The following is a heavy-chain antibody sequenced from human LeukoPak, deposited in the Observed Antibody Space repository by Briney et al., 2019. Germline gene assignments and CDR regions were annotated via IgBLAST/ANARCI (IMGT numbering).Heavy chain of an antibody. V-gene: IGHV3-64*01. CDR3: AREAHSSGWPLDY. CDR2: INDNGYST. CDR1: GFTFTTYA. Sequence: GGSLRLSCAASGFTFTTYAIHWVRQAPGKGLESVSAINDNGYSTFYANSVKGRFTVSRDNSKNTAYLQMGSLRAEDLAVYYCAREAHSSGWPLDYWGQGTLVSVSS. J-gene: IGHJ4*02. D-gene: IGHD6-19*01.